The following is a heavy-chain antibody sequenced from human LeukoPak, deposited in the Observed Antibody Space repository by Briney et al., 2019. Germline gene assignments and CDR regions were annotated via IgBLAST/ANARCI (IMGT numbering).Heavy chain of an antibody. V-gene: IGHV3-48*04. CDR2: ITNSGNSK. CDR3: ARDAATDAFDI. CDR1: EFTFSSYS. J-gene: IGHJ3*02. Sequence: GGSLRLSCAASEFTFSSYSMNWVRQAPGKGLEWVSYITNSGNSKSYADSVKGRFTISRDNAKNSLYLQMNSLRAEDTAVYYCARDAATDAFDIWGQGTMVTVSS.